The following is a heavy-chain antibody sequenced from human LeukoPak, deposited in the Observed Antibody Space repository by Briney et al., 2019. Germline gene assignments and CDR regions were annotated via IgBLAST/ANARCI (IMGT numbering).Heavy chain of an antibody. CDR3: ARYSSSPSGYYFDY. J-gene: IGHJ4*02. CDR2: ISAYNGNT. CDR1: GYTFTSYD. D-gene: IGHD6-6*01. Sequence: ASVKVSCKASGYTFTSYDISWVRQAPGQGLEWMGWISAYNGNTNYAQKLQGRVTMTTDTSTSTAYMELRSLRSDDTAVYYCARYSSSPSGYYFDYWGQGTLVTVSS. V-gene: IGHV1-18*01.